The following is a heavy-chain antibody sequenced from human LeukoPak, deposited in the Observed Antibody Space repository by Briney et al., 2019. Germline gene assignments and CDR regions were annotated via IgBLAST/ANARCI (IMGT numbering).Heavy chain of an antibody. CDR1: GFTFSSYA. CDR2: VSGSGGST. J-gene: IGHJ4*02. V-gene: IGHV3-23*01. D-gene: IGHD3-22*01. CDR3: AKLYYYDSSGYSD. Sequence: ESLRLSCAASGFTFSSYAMGWVRQAPGKGLEWVSAVSGSGGSTYYADSVKGRFTISRDNSKNTLYLQMNSLRAEDTAVYYCAKLYYYDSSGYSDWGQGTLVTVSS.